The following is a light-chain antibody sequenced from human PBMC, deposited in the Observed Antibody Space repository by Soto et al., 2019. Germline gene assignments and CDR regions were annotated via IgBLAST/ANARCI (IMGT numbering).Light chain of an antibody. J-gene: IGLJ2*01. V-gene: IGLV2-8*01. Sequence: QSVLTQPASVSGSPGQSITISCTGTSSDVGGYNFVSWYQQHPGKVPKLIIYEVNKRPSGVPDRFSGSKSGNTASLTVSGLQTEDEADYYCSSYAGSNVVFGGGTKVTVL. CDR1: SSDVGGYNF. CDR2: EVN. CDR3: SSYAGSNVV.